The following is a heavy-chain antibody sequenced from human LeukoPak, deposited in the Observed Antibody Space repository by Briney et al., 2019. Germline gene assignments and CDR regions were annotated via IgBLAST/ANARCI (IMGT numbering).Heavy chain of an antibody. CDR2: INPNSGGT. CDR3: ARVVGGY. D-gene: IGHD1-26*01. CDR1: GYTFTDYY. V-gene: IGHV1-2*02. Sequence: ASVKVSCKASGYTFTDYYLHWVRQAPGQGLEWMGWINPNSGGTNYAQTFQGRVTMTRDTSITTAYLELSRLRSDDTAVYYCARVVGGYWGQGTLVTVSS. J-gene: IGHJ4*02.